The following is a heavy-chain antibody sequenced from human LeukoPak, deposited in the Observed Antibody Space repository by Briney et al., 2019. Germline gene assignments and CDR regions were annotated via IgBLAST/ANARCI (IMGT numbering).Heavy chain of an antibody. V-gene: IGHV4-38-2*01. Sequence: SETLSLTCAVSGYSISSGYYWGWIRQPPGKGLEWIGSIHHSGSTYYNPSLKSRVTISVDTSKNQFSLKLSSVTAADTAVYYCARRSGNVFDYWGQGTLVTVSS. CDR1: GYSISSGYY. D-gene: IGHD1-1*01. J-gene: IGHJ4*02. CDR2: IHHSGST. CDR3: ARRSGNVFDY.